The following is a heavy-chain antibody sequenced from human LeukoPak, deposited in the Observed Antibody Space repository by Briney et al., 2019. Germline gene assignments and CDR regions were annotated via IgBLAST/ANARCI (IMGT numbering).Heavy chain of an antibody. V-gene: IGHV4-31*03. CDR2: ICYSGST. D-gene: IGHD3-10*01. CDR3: ARYASGNSQGYFDY. CDR1: GGSISSGTYC. J-gene: IGHJ4*02. Sequence: PSETLSLTCTVSGGSISSGTYCWSWIRQHPGKGLEWIAYICYSGSTYYSSSLKSRVTMSVDSSENQFSLKLSSLTAADTAVYYCARYASGNSQGYFDYWGQGTLVTVSS.